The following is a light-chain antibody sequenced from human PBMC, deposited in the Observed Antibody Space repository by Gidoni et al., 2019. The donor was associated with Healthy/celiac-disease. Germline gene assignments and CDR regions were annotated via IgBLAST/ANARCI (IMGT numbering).Light chain of an antibody. CDR1: QSVSSY. V-gene: IGKV3-11*01. CDR2: DAS. CDR3: QQRSNWPGLT. J-gene: IGKJ4*01. Sequence: EIVLPHSPATLSLSPGERATLSCRASQSVSSYLAWYQQKPGQAPRLLIYDASNRATGIPARFSGSGSGTDFTLTISSLEPEDFAVYYCQQRSNWPGLTFGGGTKVEIK.